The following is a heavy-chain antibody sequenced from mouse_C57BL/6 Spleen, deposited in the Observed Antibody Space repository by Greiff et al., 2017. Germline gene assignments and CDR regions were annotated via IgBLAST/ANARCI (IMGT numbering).Heavy chain of an antibody. V-gene: IGHV1-82*01. CDR1: GYAFSSSW. Sequence: QVQLQQSGPELVKPGASVKISCKASGYAFSSSWMNWVKQRPGKGLEWIGRIYPGDGDTNYNGKVKGKATLTADKSSSPPYMQLSSLTAEDSAVYCWARGDDCYDGAMDYWGQGTSVTVSS. D-gene: IGHD2-12*01. J-gene: IGHJ4*01. CDR2: IYPGDGDT. CDR3: ARGDDCYDGAMDY.